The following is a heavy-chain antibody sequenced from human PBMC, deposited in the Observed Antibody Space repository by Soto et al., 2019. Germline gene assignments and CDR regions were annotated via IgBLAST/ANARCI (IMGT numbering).Heavy chain of an antibody. CDR1: GFTFTSSA. J-gene: IGHJ3*02. CDR3: AADLSARYAFDI. Sequence: GASVKVSCKASGFTFTSSAVQWVRQARGQRLEWIGWIVVGSGNTNYAQKFQERVTITRDMSTSTAYMELSSLRSEDTAVYYCAADLSARYAFDIWVQGTMVTVSS. CDR2: IVVGSGNT. V-gene: IGHV1-58*01.